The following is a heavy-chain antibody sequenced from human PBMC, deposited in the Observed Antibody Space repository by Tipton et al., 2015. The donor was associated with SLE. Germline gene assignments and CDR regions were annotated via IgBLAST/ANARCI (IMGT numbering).Heavy chain of an antibody. J-gene: IGHJ4*02. D-gene: IGHD6-19*01. CDR1: GCSISSHY. Sequence: TLSLTCAVSGCSISSHYWSWIRQPPGKGLEWIGYIYYSGSTNYNPSLKSRVTISVDTSKNQFSLKLSSVTAADTAVYYCARDPSSIAVAATYWGQGTLVTVSS. V-gene: IGHV4-59*11. CDR2: IYYSGST. CDR3: ARDPSSIAVAATY.